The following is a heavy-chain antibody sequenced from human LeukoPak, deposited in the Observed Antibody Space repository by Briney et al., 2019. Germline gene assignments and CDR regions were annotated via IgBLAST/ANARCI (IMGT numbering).Heavy chain of an antibody. V-gene: IGHV1-2*02. J-gene: IGHJ4*02. CDR3: ATIGSCDSTRCSPTK. Sequence: ASVKVSCKASGGTFSSYAISWVRQAPGQGLEWMGWINPNSGGINYAQKFRGRVTMTRDTSINTAYMELNSLISDDTAFYYCATIGSCDSTRCSPTKWGQGTLVTVS. CDR1: GGTFSSYA. CDR2: INPNSGGI. D-gene: IGHD2-2*01.